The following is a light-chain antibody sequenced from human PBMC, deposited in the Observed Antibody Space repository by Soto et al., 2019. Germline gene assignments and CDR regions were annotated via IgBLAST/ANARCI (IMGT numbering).Light chain of an antibody. J-gene: IGKJ1*01. CDR1: QSVSSW. Sequence: DIQMTQSPSTLSASVGDRVSISCRASQSVSSWLAWYQQKPGKAPRFLIYSASIIASGVPSRFSGSGSGTEFTLTISSLQPDDFATYYCQQYSSYWTFGQGTKVEIK. CDR3: QQYSSYWT. CDR2: SAS. V-gene: IGKV1-5*03.